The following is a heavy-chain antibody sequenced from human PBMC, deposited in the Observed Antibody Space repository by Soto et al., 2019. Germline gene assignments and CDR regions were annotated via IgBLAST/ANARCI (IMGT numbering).Heavy chain of an antibody. D-gene: IGHD3-3*01. CDR2: ISGSGGST. CDR1: GFTFSSYA. Sequence: GGSLRLSCAASGFTFSSYAMSWVRQAPGKGLEWVSAISGSGGSTYYADSVKGRFTISRDNSKNTLYLQMNSLRAEDTAVYYCAKDTADYDFWSGQPDGYFDYWGQGTLVTVSS. J-gene: IGHJ4*02. V-gene: IGHV3-23*01. CDR3: AKDTADYDFWSGQPDGYFDY.